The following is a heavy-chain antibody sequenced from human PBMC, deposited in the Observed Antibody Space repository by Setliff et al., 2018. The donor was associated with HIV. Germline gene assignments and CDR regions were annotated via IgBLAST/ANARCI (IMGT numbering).Heavy chain of an antibody. D-gene: IGHD3-3*01. J-gene: IGHJ6*03. CDR2: INPNSGGT. CDR3: ARGGTIFGVVISNYYYMDV. Sequence: ASVKVSCKASAHTFTGYYVHWVRQAPGQGLEWMGWINPNSGGTNYAQKFQGRVTMTRDTSISTAYMELSRLRSDDTAVYYCARGGTIFGVVISNYYYMDVWGKGTTVTVSS. CDR1: AHTFTGYY. V-gene: IGHV1-2*02.